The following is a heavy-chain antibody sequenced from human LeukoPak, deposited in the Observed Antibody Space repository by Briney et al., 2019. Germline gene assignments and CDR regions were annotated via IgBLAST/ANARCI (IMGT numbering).Heavy chain of an antibody. J-gene: IGHJ4*02. CDR3: ARLGDSSGYLYYFDY. V-gene: IGHV1-2*02. CDR1: GYTFTGYY. D-gene: IGHD3-22*01. CDR2: INPNSGGT. Sequence: ASVKVSCKASGYTFTGYYMHWVRQAPGQGLEWMGWINPNSGGTNYAQKFQGRVTMTRDTSISTAYMELSRLRSDDTAVYYCARLGDSSGYLYYFDYWGQGTLVTVSS.